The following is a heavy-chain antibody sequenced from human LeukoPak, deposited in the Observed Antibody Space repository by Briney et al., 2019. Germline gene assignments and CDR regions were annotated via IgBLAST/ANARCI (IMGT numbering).Heavy chain of an antibody. D-gene: IGHD6-19*01. CDR2: IKQDGSEK. V-gene: IGHV3-7*01. J-gene: IGHJ4*02. CDR3: ARVGYSSGWYVSFDY. CDR1: GFTFRSYW. Sequence: GGSLRLSYAASGFTFRSYWMSWVRQAPGKGLEWVANIKQDGSEKYYVDSVKGRFTISRDNAKNSLYLQMNSLRAEDTAVYYCARVGYSSGWYVSFDYWGQGTLVTVSS.